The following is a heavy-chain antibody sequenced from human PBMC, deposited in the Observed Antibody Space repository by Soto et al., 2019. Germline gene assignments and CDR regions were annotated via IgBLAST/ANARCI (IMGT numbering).Heavy chain of an antibody. CDR3: ARASQPVPSSSWPDY. CDR1: GFTFSSYA. V-gene: IGHV3-30-3*01. J-gene: IGHJ4*02. D-gene: IGHD6-13*01. Sequence: QVQLVESGGGVVQPGRSLRLSCAASGFTFSSYAMHWVHQAPGKGLEWVAVISYDGSNKYYADSVKGRFTISRDNSKNTLYLQMNSLRAEDTAVYYCARASQPVPSSSWPDYWGQGTLVTVSS. CDR2: ISYDGSNK.